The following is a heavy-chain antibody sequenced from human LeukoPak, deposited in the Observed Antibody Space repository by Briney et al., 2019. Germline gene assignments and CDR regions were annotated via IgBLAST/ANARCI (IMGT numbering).Heavy chain of an antibody. Sequence: SSETLSLTCTVSGGSISSSSCFWGWIRQPPGKGLEWIGSIYYSGSTYYNPSLKSRVTISVDTSKNQFSLKLSSVTAADTAVYYCARSGTGLLRYYFDYWGQGTLITVSS. D-gene: IGHD3-22*01. CDR1: GGSISSSSCF. V-gene: IGHV4-39*01. CDR2: IYYSGST. CDR3: ARSGTGLLRYYFDY. J-gene: IGHJ4*02.